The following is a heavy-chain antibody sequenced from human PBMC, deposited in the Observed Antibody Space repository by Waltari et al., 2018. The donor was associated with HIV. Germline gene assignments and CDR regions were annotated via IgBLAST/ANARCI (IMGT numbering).Heavy chain of an antibody. Sequence: EVQLLESGGGLVKPGGSLRLSCRASGFSFSIYAMNWVRQAPGKGLEWVSCSRGSGDNRYYADSLKGLFTISRDNSKNKLFLQMKGLRPEDTAFYYCTKDPVTAVGNINWFDPWGQGTLVTVSS. V-gene: IGHV3-23*01. J-gene: IGHJ5*02. D-gene: IGHD6-13*01. CDR1: GFSFSIYA. CDR3: TKDPVTAVGNINWFDP. CDR2: SRGSGDNR.